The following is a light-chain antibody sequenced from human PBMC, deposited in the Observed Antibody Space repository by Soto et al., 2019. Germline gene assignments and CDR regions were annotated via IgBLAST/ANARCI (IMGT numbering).Light chain of an antibody. V-gene: IGKV1-6*01. Sequence: AIQMTQSPSSLSASVGDRVTITCRASQGIRNDLAWYQQRPGKAPKLLIYAASTLQSGGPSRFSGNESGTEFTLTISSLQPEDFATYYCLQDYNYPRTFGQGTKVEIK. CDR2: AAS. J-gene: IGKJ1*01. CDR1: QGIRND. CDR3: LQDYNYPRT.